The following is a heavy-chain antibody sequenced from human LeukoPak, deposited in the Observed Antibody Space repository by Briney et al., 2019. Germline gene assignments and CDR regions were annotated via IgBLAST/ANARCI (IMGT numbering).Heavy chain of an antibody. CDR1: GGSISTFY. J-gene: IGHJ4*02. Sequence: SETLSLTCSVSGGSISTFYWSWIRQPPGKGLEWIGYIYYSGSTSYNPSLKSRVTISVDTSKNQFSLDLSSVTAADTAVYYCARHGIVDSSRKYYFDYWGQGTLVTVSS. D-gene: IGHD6-13*01. V-gene: IGHV4-59*08. CDR3: ARHGIVDSSRKYYFDY. CDR2: IYYSGST.